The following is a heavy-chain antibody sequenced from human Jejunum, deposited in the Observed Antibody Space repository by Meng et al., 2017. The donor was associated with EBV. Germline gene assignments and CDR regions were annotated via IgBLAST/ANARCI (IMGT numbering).Heavy chain of an antibody. CDR3: ARDRGVEDY. CDR1: GGSISTDNW. V-gene: IGHV4-4*02. D-gene: IGHD5-24*01. Sequence: QVPVRESGPVRGKPSRTLSLTSAVSGGSISTDNWWSWVRQPPGKGLEYIGEIHHSGSTKYNPSLKSRVTISVDKSNNHFSLKLSSVTAADTAVYYCARDRGVEDYWGQGTLVTVSS. J-gene: IGHJ4*02. CDR2: IHHSGST.